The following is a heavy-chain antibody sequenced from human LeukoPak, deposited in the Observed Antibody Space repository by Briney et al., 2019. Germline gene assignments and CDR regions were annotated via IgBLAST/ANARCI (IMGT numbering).Heavy chain of an antibody. CDR1: GFTFDDYA. CDR2: ISWNSGSI. V-gene: IGHV3-9*03. CDR3: AKDHGSWVLGVFDY. D-gene: IGHD6-13*01. Sequence: PGGSLRLSCAASGFTFDDYAMHWVRQAPGKGLEWVSGISWNSGSIGYADSVKGRFTISRDNAKNSLYLQMNSLRAEDMALYYCAKDHGSWVLGVFDYWGQGTLVTVSS. J-gene: IGHJ4*02.